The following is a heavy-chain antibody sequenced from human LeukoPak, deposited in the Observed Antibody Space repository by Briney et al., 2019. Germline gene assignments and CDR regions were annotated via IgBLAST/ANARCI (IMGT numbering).Heavy chain of an antibody. CDR3: AKHSLKTEYSGGRIWDC. J-gene: IGHJ4*02. V-gene: IGHV3-23*01. CDR1: GFTFSSYS. CDR2: MRGSGAST. Sequence: GGSLRLSCAASGFTFSSYSMNWVRQAPGKGLEWVSAMRGSGASTYYADSVKGRFTISRDNSKNTLNLQMVSLRAEDTAVYYCAKHSLKTEYSGGRIWDCWGQGTLVTVSS. D-gene: IGHD6-19*01.